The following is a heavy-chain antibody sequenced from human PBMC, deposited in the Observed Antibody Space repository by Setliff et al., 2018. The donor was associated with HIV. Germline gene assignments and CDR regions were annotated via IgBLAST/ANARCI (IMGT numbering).Heavy chain of an antibody. V-gene: IGHV4-59*10. J-gene: IGHJ3*02. D-gene: IGHD3-9*01. CDR2: IHTSGDT. CDR1: GGSFSGYY. CDR3: ARRESYYDILTGPAFDAFDI. Sequence: SETLSLTCAVYGGSFSGYYWSWIRQPAGKGLEWIGHIHTSGDTDYSPSLNSRVTISIDTSKKQFSLKLSSVTAADTAMYYCARRESYYDILTGPAFDAFDIWGQGTMVTVS.